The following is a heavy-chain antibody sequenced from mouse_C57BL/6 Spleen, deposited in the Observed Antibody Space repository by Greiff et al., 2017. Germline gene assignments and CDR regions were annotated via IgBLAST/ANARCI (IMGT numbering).Heavy chain of an antibody. CDR2: ISYDGSN. V-gene: IGHV3-6*01. CDR1: GYSITSGYY. J-gene: IGHJ4*01. D-gene: IGHD2-1*01. Sequence: EVHLVESGPGLVKPSQSLSLTCSVTGYSITSGYYWNWIRQFPGNKLEWMGYISYDGSNNYNPSLKNRISITRDTSKNQFFLKLNSVTTEDTATYYCARQIYYGNYPYAMDYWGQGTSVTVSS. CDR3: ARQIYYGNYPYAMDY.